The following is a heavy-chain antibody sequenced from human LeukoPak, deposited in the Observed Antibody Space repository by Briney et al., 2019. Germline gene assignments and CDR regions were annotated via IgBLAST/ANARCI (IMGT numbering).Heavy chain of an antibody. Sequence: GRSLRLSCAASGFTFSSYGMHWVRQAPGKGLEWVAVIWYDGSNKYYADSVKGRFTISRDNSKNTLYLQMNSLRAEDTAVYYCAAYDSDQGGLDYWGQGVLVTVSS. CDR2: IWYDGSNK. V-gene: IGHV3-33*01. J-gene: IGHJ4*02. CDR3: AAYDSDQGGLDY. D-gene: IGHD3-22*01. CDR1: GFTFSSYG.